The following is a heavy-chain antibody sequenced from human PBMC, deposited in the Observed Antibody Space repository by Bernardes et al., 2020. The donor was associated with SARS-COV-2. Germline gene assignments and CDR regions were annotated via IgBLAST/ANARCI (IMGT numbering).Heavy chain of an antibody. CDR3: ARDGGYSYARDYYYYYGMDV. CDR2: ISYDGSNK. J-gene: IGHJ6*02. Sequence: GGSLRLSCAASGFTFSSYAMHWVRQAPGKGLEWVAVISYDGSNKYYADSVKGRFTISRDNSKNTLYLQMNSLRAEDTAVYYCARDGGYSYARDYYYYYGMDVWGQGTTVTVSS. V-gene: IGHV3-30-3*01. CDR1: GFTFSSYA. D-gene: IGHD5-18*01.